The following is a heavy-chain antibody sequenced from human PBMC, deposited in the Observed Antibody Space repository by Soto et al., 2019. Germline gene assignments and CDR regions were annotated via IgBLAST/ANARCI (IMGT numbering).Heavy chain of an antibody. D-gene: IGHD3-22*01. CDR1: GGSISSSSYY. J-gene: IGHJ6*02. CDR2: VYYGGST. V-gene: IGHV4-39*01. CDR3: AGGDYYHSSGYYFYYYTMDV. Sequence: SETLSLTCTVSGGSISSSSYYWGWIRQPPGKGLEWIGNVYYGGSTYYNPSLKSRVTISVETSKSQFSLKLSSVTAAVTAVYYCAGGDYYHSSGYYFYYYTMDVWGQGTTVTVSS.